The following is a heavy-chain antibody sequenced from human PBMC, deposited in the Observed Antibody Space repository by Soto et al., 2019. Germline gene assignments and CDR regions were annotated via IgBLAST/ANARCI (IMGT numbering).Heavy chain of an antibody. J-gene: IGHJ6*02. V-gene: IGHV1-2*02. CDR1: GYTFNEYY. CDR3: ARRLGGGGDYFYGMDV. D-gene: IGHD3-10*01. CDR2: INPNSGGT. Sequence: QVQLVQSGAEVKKPGASVKVSCKTSGYTFNEYYIHWMRQVPGQGPEWMGWINPNSGGTKYAKKFQGVITMTGDTSTSTGFMGLRGLRSDDTAVYYWARRLGGGGDYFYGMDVWGQGTAVTVSS.